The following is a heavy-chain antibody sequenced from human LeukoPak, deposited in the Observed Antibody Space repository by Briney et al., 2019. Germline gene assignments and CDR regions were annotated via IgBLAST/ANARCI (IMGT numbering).Heavy chain of an antibody. J-gene: IGHJ4*02. CDR2: INHSGST. V-gene: IGHV4-34*01. D-gene: IGHD5-24*01. Sequence: SETLSLTCAVYGGSFSGYYWSWIRQPPGKGLEWIGEINHSGSTNYNPSLKSRVTISVDTSKNQFSLKLSSVTAADTAVYYCARGSVEMAPYYWGQGTLVTVSS. CDR1: GGSFSGYY. CDR3: ARGSVEMAPYY.